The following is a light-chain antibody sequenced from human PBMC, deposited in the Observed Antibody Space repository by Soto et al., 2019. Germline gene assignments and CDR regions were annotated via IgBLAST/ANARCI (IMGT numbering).Light chain of an antibody. J-gene: IGKJ5*01. CDR1: QSVSAN. V-gene: IGKV3-11*01. CDR3: QQRNNWPPSIT. CDR2: SAA. Sequence: EIVLTQSPATLSLSPGERATLSCRASQSVSANLAWYQQKPGQAPRLLIYSAANRATGIPARFSGSGSGTDFTLTISSLEPEDFAVYYWQQRNNWPPSITFGQGTRLEIK.